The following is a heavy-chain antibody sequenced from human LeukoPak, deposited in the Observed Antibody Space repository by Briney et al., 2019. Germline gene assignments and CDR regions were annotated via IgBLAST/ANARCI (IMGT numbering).Heavy chain of an antibody. D-gene: IGHD3-10*01. J-gene: IGHJ4*02. CDR2: IRTNNYR. Sequence: GGSLRLSCAASGFSFSSYTMNWLRQAPGKGLEWVSSIRTNNYRYGAGSVKGRFTISRDNAKNSLFLQMDSLRAEDTAVYYCARYGHFDFWGQGTLVTVSS. V-gene: IGHV3-21*01. CDR1: GFSFSSYT. CDR3: ARYGHFDF.